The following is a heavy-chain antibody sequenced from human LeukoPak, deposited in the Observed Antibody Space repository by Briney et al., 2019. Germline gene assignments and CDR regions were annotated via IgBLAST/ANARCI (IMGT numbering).Heavy chain of an antibody. Sequence: GGSLRLSCAASGFTFKSYTMSWVRQAPGKGLEWVSSISGSSSDIYYADSVKGRFTISRDNAKNSLYLQVNSLRAEDTAVYYCARAPRFGELLYFDYWGQGTLVTVSS. CDR2: ISGSSSDI. CDR1: GFTFKSYT. V-gene: IGHV3-21*01. CDR3: ARAPRFGELLYFDY. J-gene: IGHJ4*02. D-gene: IGHD3-10*02.